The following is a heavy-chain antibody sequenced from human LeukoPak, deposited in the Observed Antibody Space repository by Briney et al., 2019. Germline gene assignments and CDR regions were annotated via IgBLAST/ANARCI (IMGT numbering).Heavy chain of an antibody. CDR3: ARVGAAAGTPFDY. CDR1: GGTFSSYA. J-gene: IGHJ4*02. Sequence: GASVKVSCKASGGTFSSYAISWVRQAPGQGLEWMGGIIPIFGTANYAQKFQGRVTITTDGSTSTAYMELSSLRSEDTAVYYCARVGAAAGTPFDYWGQGTLVTVSS. CDR2: IIPIFGTA. V-gene: IGHV1-69*05. D-gene: IGHD6-13*01.